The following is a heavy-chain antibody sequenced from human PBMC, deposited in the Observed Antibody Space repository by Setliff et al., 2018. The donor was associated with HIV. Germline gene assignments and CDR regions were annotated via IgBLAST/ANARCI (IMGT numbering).Heavy chain of an antibody. CDR1: GFTFTNSA. CDR2: IVVGSGNT. D-gene: IGHD1-7*01. Sequence: ASVKVSCKASGFTFTNSAVQWVRQARGQRLEWIGWIVVGSGNTNYAQKFQERVTITRDMSTSRAYMELSGLRTEDTAVYYCAADPQTGTTSYDGFDIWGQGTVVTVS. J-gene: IGHJ3*02. V-gene: IGHV1-58*01. CDR3: AADPQTGTTSYDGFDI.